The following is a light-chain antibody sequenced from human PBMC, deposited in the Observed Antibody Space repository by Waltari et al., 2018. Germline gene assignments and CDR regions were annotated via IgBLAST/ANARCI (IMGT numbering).Light chain of an antibody. CDR3: CSYAGNYLRV. CDR2: NVS. J-gene: IGLJ3*02. V-gene: IGLV2-11*01. Sequence: QSALTQPRSLSGSPRQSVTLSCTGTSSDVGGYNYVPWYQQYPGRAPKVVIYNVSKRPSGVPDRFSGSKSGNTASLTISGLQAEDEADYYCCSYAGNYLRVFGGGTRLTVL. CDR1: SSDVGGYNY.